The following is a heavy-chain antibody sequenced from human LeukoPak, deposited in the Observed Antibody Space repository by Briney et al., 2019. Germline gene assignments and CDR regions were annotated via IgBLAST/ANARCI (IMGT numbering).Heavy chain of an antibody. V-gene: IGHV3-9*03. J-gene: IGHJ4*02. CDR1: GFSFGGYA. D-gene: IGHD6-19*01. CDR3: VRGPGMAVEKRYFDY. Sequence: GGSLRLSCAASGFSFGGYAMHWVRQPPGKGLEWVSGISWNNGDVHYADSVRGRFTISRDNAKNSLYLQMNSLRVEDMALYYCVRGPGMAVEKRYFDYWGQGTLVTVSS. CDR2: ISWNNGDV.